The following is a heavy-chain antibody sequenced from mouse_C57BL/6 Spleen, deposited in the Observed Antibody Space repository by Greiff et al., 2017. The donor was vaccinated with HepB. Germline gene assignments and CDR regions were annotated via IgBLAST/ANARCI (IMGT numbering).Heavy chain of an antibody. V-gene: IGHV1-53*01. CDR1: GYTFTSYW. J-gene: IGHJ4*01. D-gene: IGHD2-3*01. Sequence: QVQLQQPGTELVKPGASVKLSCKASGYTFTSYWMHWVKQRPGQGLEWIGNINPSNGGTNYNEKFKSKATLTVDKSSSTAYMQLSSLTSADSAVYDCARGGWLLRDYAMDYWGQGTSVTVSS. CDR2: INPSNGGT. CDR3: ARGGWLLRDYAMDY.